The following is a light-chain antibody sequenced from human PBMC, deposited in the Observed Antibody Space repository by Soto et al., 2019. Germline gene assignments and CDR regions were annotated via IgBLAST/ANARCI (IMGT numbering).Light chain of an antibody. V-gene: IGKV1-5*01. Sequence: DIQMTQSPSTLSASVGDRVTITCRASQSISSWLAWYQQKPGKAPNLLIYDASSLESGVPSRFSGSGSGTEFTLTISSLQPHDFATYYCQQYNTYSGWTFGQGTKVEIK. CDR1: QSISSW. CDR2: DAS. J-gene: IGKJ1*01. CDR3: QQYNTYSGWT.